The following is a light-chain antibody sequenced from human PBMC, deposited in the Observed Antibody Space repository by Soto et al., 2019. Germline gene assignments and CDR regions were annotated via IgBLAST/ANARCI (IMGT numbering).Light chain of an antibody. J-gene: IGKJ2*01. V-gene: IGKV1-5*03. CDR2: KAS. CDR3: QQYNSYHYT. CDR1: QSISSW. Sequence: DIQMTQSPSTLSASVGDRVTITCRPSQSISSWLAWYQQKPGKAPKLLIYKASSLESGVPSRFSGSGSGTEFTLTISRLQPDDFSTYYCQQYNSYHYTFGQGTKLEIK.